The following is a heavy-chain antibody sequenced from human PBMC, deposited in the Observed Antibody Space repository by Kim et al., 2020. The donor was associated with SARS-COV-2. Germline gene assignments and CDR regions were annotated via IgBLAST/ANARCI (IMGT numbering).Heavy chain of an antibody. Sequence: SETLSLTCSVSGGPVITNNYYWGWIRQPPGKGLEWIGSISYSGTTYYNPSLKSRVTMSVDTSKNQFSLKLRSVTATDTAVYFCARRGASMPVIDYGGQGTLVIVSS. CDR3: ARRGASMPVIDY. J-gene: IGHJ4*02. D-gene: IGHD2-2*01. V-gene: IGHV4-39*01. CDR2: ISYSGTT. CDR1: GGPVITNNYY.